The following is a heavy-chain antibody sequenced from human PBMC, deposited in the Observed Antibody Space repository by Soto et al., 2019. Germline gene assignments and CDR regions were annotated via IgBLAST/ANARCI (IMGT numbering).Heavy chain of an antibody. V-gene: IGHV4-59*08. Sequence: QVQLQESGPGLVKPSETLSLTCTVSDDSSSSYKWSWIRQPPGRRLEWIGYIDSNGGTSYNPSLRGRVTKPIAPSTKRFSWKRGSVTAADPAVYYCGRQGFGSLHALVDVWAQGTTVTVSS. D-gene: IGHD1-26*01. CDR1: DDSSSSYK. CDR2: IDSNGGT. J-gene: IGHJ6*02. CDR3: GRQGFGSLHALVDV.